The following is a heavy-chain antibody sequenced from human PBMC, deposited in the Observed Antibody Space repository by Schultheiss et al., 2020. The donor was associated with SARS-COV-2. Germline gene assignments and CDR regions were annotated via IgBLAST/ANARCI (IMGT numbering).Heavy chain of an antibody. D-gene: IGHD6-6*01. J-gene: IGHJ5*01. CDR2: VNRIGST. CDR1: GASFSSHF. Sequence: SQTLSLTCAVSGASFSSHFWTWIRQSPHRGLEWIGEVNRIGSTNYNPSLKSRVTMSADRSKSHFFLRLTSVFAADTAVYYCARGRRDQLVRTSLSDKFDSWGQGTPVTVSS. V-gene: IGHV4-34*01. CDR3: ARGRRDQLVRTSLSDKFDS.